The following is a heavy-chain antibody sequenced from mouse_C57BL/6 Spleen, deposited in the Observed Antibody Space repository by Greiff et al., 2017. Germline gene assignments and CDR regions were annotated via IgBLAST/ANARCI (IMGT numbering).Heavy chain of an antibody. D-gene: IGHD2-10*02. Sequence: VQLQQSGAELVRPGASVKLSCKASGYTFTDYYINWVKQRPGQGLEWIARIYPGSGNTYYNEKFKGKATLTAEKSSSTAYMQLSSLTSEDSAVYFCARGGYGNYFDYWGQGTTRTVSS. CDR2: IYPGSGNT. CDR3: ARGGYGNYFDY. CDR1: GYTFTDYY. V-gene: IGHV1-76*01. J-gene: IGHJ2*01.